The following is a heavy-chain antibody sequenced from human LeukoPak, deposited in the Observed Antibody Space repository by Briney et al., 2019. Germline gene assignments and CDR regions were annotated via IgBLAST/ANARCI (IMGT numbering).Heavy chain of an antibody. J-gene: IGHJ3*02. Sequence: GGSLRLSCAASRFSFSSHTINWVRQAPGKGLEWVSSISSSGSSIYYADSLRGRFTISRDNAKNSLFLQMHSLRAEDTAVYYCATLTTVTHDAFDIWGQGTMVTVSS. CDR1: RFSFSSHT. CDR2: ISSSGSSI. D-gene: IGHD4-17*01. V-gene: IGHV3-21*01. CDR3: ATLTTVTHDAFDI.